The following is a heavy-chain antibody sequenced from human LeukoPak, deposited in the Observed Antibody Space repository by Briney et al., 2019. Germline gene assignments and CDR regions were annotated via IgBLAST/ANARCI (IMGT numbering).Heavy chain of an antibody. D-gene: IGHD4-17*01. Sequence: PSETLSLTCTVSGGSISSYYWSWIRQPPGKGLEWIGYIYYSGSTNYNPSLKSRVTISVDKSKNQFSLKLSSVTAADTAVYYCARDPLSTVTTSGDYWGQGTLVTVSS. V-gene: IGHV4-59*12. J-gene: IGHJ4*02. CDR2: IYYSGST. CDR3: ARDPLSTVTTSGDY. CDR1: GGSISSYY.